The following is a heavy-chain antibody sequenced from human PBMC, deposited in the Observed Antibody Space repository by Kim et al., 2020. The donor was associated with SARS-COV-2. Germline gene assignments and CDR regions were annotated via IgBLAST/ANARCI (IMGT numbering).Heavy chain of an antibody. CDR2: ISYSGTT. CDR3: ARPPRGISRRTFDI. CDR1: GASIGTTNYY. D-gene: IGHD3-3*01. V-gene: IGHV4-39*01. Sequence: SETLSLTCTVSGASIGTTNYYWGWIRQSPGKGLEWIGSISYSGTTYYNPSFEGRVTISIDTSRNQFSLKLSSVTAADTAVYYCARPPRGISRRTFDIWGQGTMVTVSS. J-gene: IGHJ3*02.